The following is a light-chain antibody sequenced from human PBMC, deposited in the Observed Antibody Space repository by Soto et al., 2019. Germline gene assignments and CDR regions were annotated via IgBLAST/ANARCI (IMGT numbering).Light chain of an antibody. CDR2: DVN. Sequence: QSALTQPRSVSGSPGQSVTISCTGTSSDFGGYNYVSWYQQHPGKAPKLMIYDVNKRPSGVPHRFSGSKSGNTASLTISGLQAEDEADYYCCSYAVTDVLFGGGTKLTVL. CDR1: SSDFGGYNY. J-gene: IGLJ2*01. V-gene: IGLV2-11*01. CDR3: CSYAVTDVL.